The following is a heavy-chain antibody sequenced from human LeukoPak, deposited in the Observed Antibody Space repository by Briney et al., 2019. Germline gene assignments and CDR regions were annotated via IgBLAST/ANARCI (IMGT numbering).Heavy chain of an antibody. CDR1: GDSMTRGVYY. CDR2: IYHSGTT. J-gene: IGHJ4*02. D-gene: IGHD4-11*01. Sequence: PSQTLSLTCTVSGDSMTRGVYYWSWVRQHPGKGLEWVGFIYHSGTTFYNPSLESRATISVDTSQNQFSLKLTSVTAADTAVYYCARAVDYRNYFDYWGQGTLVTVSS. V-gene: IGHV4-31*03. CDR3: ARAVDYRNYFDY.